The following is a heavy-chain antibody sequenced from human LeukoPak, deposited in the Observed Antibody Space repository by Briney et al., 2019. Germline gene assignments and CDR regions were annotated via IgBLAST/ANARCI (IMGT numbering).Heavy chain of an antibody. CDR2: ISGSGGST. CDR1: GFTFSIYA. CDR3: AKDYYGSGSYVDY. Sequence: GGSLRLSCAASGFTFSIYAMSWVRQAPGKGLEWVSAISGSGGSTYYADSVKGRFTISRDDSKNTLYLQMNSLRAEDTAVYYCAKDYYGSGSYVDYWGQGTLVTVSS. V-gene: IGHV3-23*01. D-gene: IGHD3-10*01. J-gene: IGHJ4*02.